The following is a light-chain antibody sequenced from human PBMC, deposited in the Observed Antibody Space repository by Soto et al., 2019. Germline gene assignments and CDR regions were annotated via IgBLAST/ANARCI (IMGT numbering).Light chain of an antibody. CDR3: SSYTSSSTYVV. CDR2: DVG. CDR1: SNDVGGYNY. J-gene: IGLJ2*01. Sequence: QSALTQPASVSGSPGQSITISCTGTSNDVGGYNYVSWYQQHPGKAPKLIIYDVGNRPSGVSNRFSGSKSGNTASLTISGLQAEDEADYYCSSYTSSSTYVVFGGGTKLTVL. V-gene: IGLV2-14*01.